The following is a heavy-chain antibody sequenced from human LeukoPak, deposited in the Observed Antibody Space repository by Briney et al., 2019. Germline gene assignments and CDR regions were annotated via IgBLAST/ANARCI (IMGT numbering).Heavy chain of an antibody. CDR1: GFTFSSYS. CDR2: ISSSSSYI. CDR3: ARYRAGDFGVVTPIDY. D-gene: IGHD3-3*01. J-gene: IGHJ4*02. Sequence: KPGGSLRLSCAACGFTFSSYSMNWVRQAPGKGLEWVSSISSSSSYIYYADSVKGRFTISRDNAKNSLYLQMNSLRAEDTAVYYCARYRAGDFGVVTPIDYWGQGTLVTVSS. V-gene: IGHV3-21*01.